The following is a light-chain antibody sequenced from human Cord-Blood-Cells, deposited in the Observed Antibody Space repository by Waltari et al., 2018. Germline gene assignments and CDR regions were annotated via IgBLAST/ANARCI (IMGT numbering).Light chain of an antibody. Sequence: EIVLTQPPGTLSLSPGERATLSCRASQSVSSSHLAWYQQKPGQAPRLLIYGASSRATGIPDRFSGSGSGTDFTLTISRLEPEDFAVYYCQQYGSSPLTFGGGTKVEIK. J-gene: IGKJ4*01. V-gene: IGKV3-20*01. CDR1: QSVSSSH. CDR2: GAS. CDR3: QQYGSSPLT.